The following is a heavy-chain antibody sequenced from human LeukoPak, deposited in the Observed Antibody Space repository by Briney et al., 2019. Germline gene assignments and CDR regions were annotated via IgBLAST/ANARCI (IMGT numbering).Heavy chain of an antibody. V-gene: IGHV1-2*02. Sequence: ASVKVSFKASGYTFTFYYMHWVRQAPGPGLEWMGWINPNSGGTNYAQKFQGRVTMTMDTSSSTAYMELSRLRSDDPAVYYCARAAMGIVVVPAARRVVCWFDPWGQGTLVTVSS. CDR1: GYTFTFYY. J-gene: IGHJ5*02. CDR3: ARAAMGIVVVPAARRVVCWFDP. CDR2: INPNSGGT. D-gene: IGHD2-2*03.